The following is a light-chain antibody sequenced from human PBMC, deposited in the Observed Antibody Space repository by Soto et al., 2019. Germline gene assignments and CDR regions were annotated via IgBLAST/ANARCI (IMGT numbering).Light chain of an antibody. CDR2: EVN. V-gene: IGLV2-8*01. CDR1: SSDVGGYNY. Sequence: QAPLTYSPSGAGFPGQSVAISCTGTSSDVGGYNYVSWYQQHPGKAPKLMIYEVNKRPSGVPDRFSGSKSGNTDSLTVSGLQAEDEADYYCSSYAGSSNVFGTGTKVTVL. J-gene: IGLJ1*01. CDR3: SSYAGSSNV.